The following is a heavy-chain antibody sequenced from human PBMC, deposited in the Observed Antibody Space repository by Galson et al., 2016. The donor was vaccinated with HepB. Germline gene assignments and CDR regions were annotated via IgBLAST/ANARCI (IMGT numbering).Heavy chain of an antibody. CDR3: ARTSDLDF. Sequence: LSLTCTVSGGSISSGYYWGWIRQPPGKGLEWIGHIYYSGTATYNPSLKSRVSISVDTSNDQFSLKLNSVTAAGTDVYYCARTSDLDFWGQGTLVTISS. J-gene: IGHJ4*02. D-gene: IGHD2-2*01. CDR1: GGSISSGYY. V-gene: IGHV4-39*07. CDR2: IYYSGTA.